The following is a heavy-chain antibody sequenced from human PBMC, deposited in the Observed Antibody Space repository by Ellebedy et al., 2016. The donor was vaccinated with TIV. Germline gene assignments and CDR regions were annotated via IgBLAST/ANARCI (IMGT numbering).Heavy chain of an antibody. J-gene: IGHJ4*02. D-gene: IGHD7-27*01. CDR2: IDADGSVK. Sequence: GGSLRLXXVVSGFPFTTHWMTWVRQAPGEGLEWVANIDADGSVKYYVDSVKGRFTISRDNAKNSLSLQMNSLRAEDTAVYYCASDLNWAGHWGQGALVTVSS. CDR1: GFPFTTHW. V-gene: IGHV3-7*01. CDR3: ASDLNWAGH.